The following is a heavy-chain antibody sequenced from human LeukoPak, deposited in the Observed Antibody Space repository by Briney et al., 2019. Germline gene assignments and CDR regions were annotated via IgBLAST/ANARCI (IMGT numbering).Heavy chain of an antibody. Sequence: PGRSLRLSCAASGFTFSSYAMHWVRQAPGKGLEWVAVISYDGSNKYYADSVKGRFTISRDNSKNTLYLQMNSLRAEDTAVYYCANPFYGDYFGYWGQGTLVTVSS. V-gene: IGHV3-30*04. CDR2: ISYDGSNK. J-gene: IGHJ4*02. CDR1: GFTFSSYA. CDR3: ANPFYGDYFGY. D-gene: IGHD4-17*01.